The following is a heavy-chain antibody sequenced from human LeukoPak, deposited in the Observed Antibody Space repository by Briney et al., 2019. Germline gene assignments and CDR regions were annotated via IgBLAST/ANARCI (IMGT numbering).Heavy chain of an antibody. J-gene: IGHJ5*02. CDR1: GGSISSGDYY. V-gene: IGHV4-30-4*01. CDR3: ARAGRHCSGTSCYLNWFDP. Sequence: SETLSLTCTVSGGSISSGDYYWSWIRQPPGKGLEWIGYIYYSGSTYYNPSLKSRVTISVDTSKNQFSLKLSSVTAADAAVYYCARAGRHCSGTSCYLNWFDPWGQGTLVTVSS. D-gene: IGHD2-2*01. CDR2: IYYSGST.